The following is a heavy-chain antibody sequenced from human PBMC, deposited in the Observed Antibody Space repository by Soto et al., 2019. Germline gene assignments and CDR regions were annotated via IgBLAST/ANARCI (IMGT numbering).Heavy chain of an antibody. CDR2: IRHDGTQI. CDR1: GFSFRSYW. CDR3: ARWGSGLSGFDC. J-gene: IGHJ4*02. V-gene: IGHV3-7*01. D-gene: IGHD1-26*01. Sequence: QSGGSLRLSCAASGFSFRSYWMSWVRQGPGKGLEWVANIRHDGTQIYYVDSVKGRFTVSRDNAKNSLFLQMNSLSGEDTAVYYCARWGSGLSGFDCWGQGTLVTVSS.